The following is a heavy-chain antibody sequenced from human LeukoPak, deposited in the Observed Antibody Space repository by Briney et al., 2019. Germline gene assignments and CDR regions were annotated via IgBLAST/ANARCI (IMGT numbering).Heavy chain of an antibody. Sequence: GGSLRLSFPASGFTFSSYGMHWLRQPPAKGLDGVAFIRYDGSNKYYADSVKGRFTISRDNSKNTLYLQMNSLRAEDTAVYYCAKDYGSGSYFDYWGQGTLVTVSS. V-gene: IGHV3-30*02. CDR2: IRYDGSNK. J-gene: IGHJ4*02. D-gene: IGHD3-10*01. CDR1: GFTFSSYG. CDR3: AKDYGSGSYFDY.